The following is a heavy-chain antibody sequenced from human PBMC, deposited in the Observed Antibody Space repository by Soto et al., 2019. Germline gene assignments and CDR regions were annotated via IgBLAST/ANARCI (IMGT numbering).Heavy chain of an antibody. CDR3: ARDKEGRSGWRNDYYYGMDV. CDR1: GDSVSSNSAA. CDR2: TYYGSKWYN. Sequence: SQTLSLTCAISGDSVSSNSAARSWIRQSPSRGLEWLGRTYYGSKWYNDYAVSVKSRITINPDTSKNQFSLQLNSVTPEDTAVYYCARDKEGRSGWRNDYYYGMDVWGQGTTVTVSS. V-gene: IGHV6-1*01. J-gene: IGHJ6*02. D-gene: IGHD6-19*01.